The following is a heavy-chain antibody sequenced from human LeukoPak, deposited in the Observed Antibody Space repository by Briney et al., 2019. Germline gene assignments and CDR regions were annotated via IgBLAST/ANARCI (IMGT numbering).Heavy chain of an antibody. D-gene: IGHD4-11*01. CDR3: AKGKAGDYPYCFDY. CDR2: ISGTDGRT. V-gene: IGHV3-23*01. Sequence: GGSLRLSCAASGFTFRGYAMTWVRQAPGKRLEWVSGISGTDGRTYYADSVKGRFTISRNDPKNTLYLQMNSLRADDTAVYFCAKGKAGDYPYCFDYWDQGTLVTVSS. J-gene: IGHJ4*02. CDR1: GFTFRGYA.